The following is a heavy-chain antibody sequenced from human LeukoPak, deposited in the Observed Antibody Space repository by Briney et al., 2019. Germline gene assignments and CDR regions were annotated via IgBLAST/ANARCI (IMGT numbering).Heavy chain of an antibody. V-gene: IGHV3-30-3*01. CDR3: ASPDIVVVPAATLTYQAPPDY. J-gene: IGHJ4*02. CDR1: GFTFSSYA. CDR2: ISYDGSNK. D-gene: IGHD2-2*01. Sequence: GVLRLSCAASGFTFSSYAMHWVRQAPGKGLEWVAVISYDGSNKYYADSVKGRFTISRDSSQDTLYLQMNSLRAEDTAVYYCASPDIVVVPAATLTYQAPPDYWGQGTLVTVSS.